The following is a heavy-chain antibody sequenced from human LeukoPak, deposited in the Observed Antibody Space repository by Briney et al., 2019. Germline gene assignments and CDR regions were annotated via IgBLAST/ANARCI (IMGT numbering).Heavy chain of an antibody. V-gene: IGHV3-66*01. J-gene: IGHJ6*02. D-gene: IGHD2-15*01. CDR2: IYSGGST. Sequence: PGGSLRLSCAASGFTVSSNYMSWVRQAPGKGLEWVSVIYSGGSTYYADSVKGRFTISRDNSKNTLYLQMNSLRAEDTAVYYCARGYCSGGSCYDRYYYYYYGMDVWGQGTTVTVSS. CDR1: GFTVSSNY. CDR3: ARGYCSGGSCYDRYYYYYYGMDV.